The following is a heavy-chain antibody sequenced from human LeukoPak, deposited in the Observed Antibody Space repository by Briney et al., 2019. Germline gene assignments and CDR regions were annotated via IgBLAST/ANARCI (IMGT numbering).Heavy chain of an antibody. Sequence: SETLSLTCTVSGGSISSYYWSWIRQPAGKGLEWIRRIYTSGSTNYNPSLKSRVTMSVDTSKNQFSLKLSSVIAADTAVYYCARDSWSYSSSWYGRLDYFDYWGQGTLVTVSS. V-gene: IGHV4-4*07. CDR3: ARDSWSYSSSWYGRLDYFDY. CDR2: IYTSGST. J-gene: IGHJ4*02. D-gene: IGHD6-13*01. CDR1: GGSISSYY.